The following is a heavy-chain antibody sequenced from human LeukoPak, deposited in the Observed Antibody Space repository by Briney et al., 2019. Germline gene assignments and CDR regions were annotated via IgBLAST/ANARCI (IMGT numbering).Heavy chain of an antibody. CDR2: ISTSGTTR. D-gene: IGHD5-18*01. J-gene: IGHJ6*04. Sequence: PGGSLRLSCAASGFIFSDYEMYWVRQAPGKGLEWVSYISTSGTTRFYADSVKGRFTIYRDNAKNSLFLQMNSLRAEDTAVYYCARGDPDTAMEYYYYGLDVWGKGTTVTVSS. V-gene: IGHV3-48*03. CDR3: ARGDPDTAMEYYYYGLDV. CDR1: GFIFSDYE.